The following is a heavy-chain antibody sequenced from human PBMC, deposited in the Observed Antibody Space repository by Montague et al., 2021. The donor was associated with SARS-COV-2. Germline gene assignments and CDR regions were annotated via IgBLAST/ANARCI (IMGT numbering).Heavy chain of an antibody. Sequence: SETLSLTCAVYGGSFSGYHWNWIRQPPGKGLEWIGEINHGGITNYNPSLKSRLTISADTSENQFSLKLTSVAAADTAVYYCARLRDGVVPSPILGVGPYYSYYFIDVWGKGTTVTVSS. D-gene: IGHD3-10*01. CDR2: INHGGIT. J-gene: IGHJ6*03. CDR1: GGSFSGYH. CDR3: ARLRDGVVPSPILGVGPYYSYYFIDV. V-gene: IGHV4-34*01.